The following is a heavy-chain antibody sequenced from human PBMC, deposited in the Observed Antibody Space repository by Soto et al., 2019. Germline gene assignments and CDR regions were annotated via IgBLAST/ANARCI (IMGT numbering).Heavy chain of an antibody. V-gene: IGHV4-59*08. CDR2: IYYSGST. Sequence: PSETLSLTCTVSGGSISSYYWSWIRQPPGKGLEWIGYIYYSGSTYYNPSLKSRVTISVDTSKNQFSLKLSSVTAADTAVYYCASPKIAFYNWFDPWGQGTLVTVSS. J-gene: IGHJ5*02. CDR1: GGSISSYY. CDR3: ASPKIAFYNWFDP. D-gene: IGHD3-3*02.